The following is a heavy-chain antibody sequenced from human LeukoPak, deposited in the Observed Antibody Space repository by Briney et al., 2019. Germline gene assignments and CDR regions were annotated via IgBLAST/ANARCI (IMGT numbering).Heavy chain of an antibody. CDR2: IRYDGSNK. J-gene: IGHJ4*02. CDR1: GFTFSSYG. D-gene: IGHD3-22*01. Sequence: PGGSLRLSCAASGFTFSSYGMHWVRQAPGKGLEWVAFIRYDGSNKYYADSVKGRFTISRDNSKNTLYLQMNSLRAEDTAVYYCARDDYYYDSSGYYLIDYWGQGTLVTVSS. CDR3: ARDDYYYDSSGYYLIDY. V-gene: IGHV3-30*02.